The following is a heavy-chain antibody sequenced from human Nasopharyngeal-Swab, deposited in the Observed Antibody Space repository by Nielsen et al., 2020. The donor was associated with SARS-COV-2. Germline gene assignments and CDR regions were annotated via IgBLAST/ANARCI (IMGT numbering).Heavy chain of an antibody. CDR3: LRDRALGYYMDV. D-gene: IGHD3-16*01. CDR1: GFTFSSYW. V-gene: IGHV3-7*01. J-gene: IGHJ6*03. CDR2: IKQDGSEN. Sequence: GEFLKISCAASGFTFSSYWMSWVRQAPGKGLEWVANIKQDGSENYYVDSVKGRFTIYRDNAKHSRYLQMNSLRAEDTAVYYCLRDRALGYYMDVWGKGTTVTVSS.